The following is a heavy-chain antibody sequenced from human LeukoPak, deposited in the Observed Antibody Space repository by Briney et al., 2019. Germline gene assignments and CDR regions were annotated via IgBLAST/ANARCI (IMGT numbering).Heavy chain of an antibody. V-gene: IGHV3-48*03. CDR2: ISSSGSTI. Sequence: GGSLRLSCAASGFTFSSYEMNWVRQAPGKGLEWVSYISSSGSTIYYADSVKGRFTISRDNAKNSLYLQMNSLRAEDTAVYYCAREGGYGEYASGYWGQGTLVTVSS. D-gene: IGHD4-17*01. J-gene: IGHJ4*02. CDR1: GFTFSSYE. CDR3: AREGGYGEYASGY.